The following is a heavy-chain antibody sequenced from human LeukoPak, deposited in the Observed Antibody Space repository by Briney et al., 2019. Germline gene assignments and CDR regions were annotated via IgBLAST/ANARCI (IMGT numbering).Heavy chain of an antibody. CDR2: IYPGDSDT. J-gene: IGHJ3*01. V-gene: IGHV5-51*01. CDR1: GYSFTNYW. D-gene: IGHD2-15*01. Sequence: GESLKISCKASGYSFTNYWIGWVRQMPGKGLEWMGIIYPGDSDTRYSPSFEGQVTISADKSITTAYLQWSRLKASDTAMYYCAKLGSGLIGGFDFWGQGTLVTVSS. CDR3: AKLGSGLIGGFDF.